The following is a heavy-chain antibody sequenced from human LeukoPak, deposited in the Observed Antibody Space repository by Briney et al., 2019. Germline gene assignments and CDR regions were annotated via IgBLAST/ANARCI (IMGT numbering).Heavy chain of an antibody. CDR2: INYSGST. Sequence: PSGTLSLTCTVSGGSISSYSWSWVRQPPGKGLEWSGYINYSGSTNYNPALKSRLTISVDTSKNQFSLNLSSVTAADTAVYYCARGMTTGPDPWGQGTLVTVSS. D-gene: IGHD4-17*01. CDR3: ARGMTTGPDP. CDR1: GGSISSYS. J-gene: IGHJ5*02. V-gene: IGHV4-59*08.